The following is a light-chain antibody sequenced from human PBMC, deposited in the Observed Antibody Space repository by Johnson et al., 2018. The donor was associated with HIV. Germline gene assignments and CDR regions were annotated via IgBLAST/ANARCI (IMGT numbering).Light chain of an antibody. V-gene: IGLV1-51*01. CDR1: SSNIGNNY. CDR2: DTD. CDR3: GTWDNSLSAGV. J-gene: IGLJ1*01. Sequence: QSVLTQPPSVSAAPGQKVTISCSGSSSNIGNNYVSWYQQLPGTAPKLLIYDTDKRPSGIPDRFSGSKSGTSATLGISGLQTGDEADYYCGTWDNSLSAGVFGSGTKVTFL.